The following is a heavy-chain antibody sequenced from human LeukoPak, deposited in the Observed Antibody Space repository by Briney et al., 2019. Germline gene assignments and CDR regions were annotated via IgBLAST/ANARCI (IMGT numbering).Heavy chain of an antibody. Sequence: SETLSLTCTVSGGSISSYYWSWVRQPPGKGLEWIGYIYYSGSTTYNPSLKSRVTMSVDTSNNQFSLKLSSVTAADTAVYYCATIINITMIDNYYMDVWGKGTTVTVSS. CDR1: GGSISSYY. J-gene: IGHJ6*03. D-gene: IGHD3-22*01. CDR3: ATIINITMIDNYYMDV. CDR2: IYYSGST. V-gene: IGHV4-59*01.